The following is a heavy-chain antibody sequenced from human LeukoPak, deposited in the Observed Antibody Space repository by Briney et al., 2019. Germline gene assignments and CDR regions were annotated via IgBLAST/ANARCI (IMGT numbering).Heavy chain of an antibody. CDR1: GGTFSSYA. D-gene: IGHD3-3*01. CDR3: ARAKDFRSGYTLSNWFDP. CDR2: IIPIFGTA. V-gene: IGHV1-69*13. J-gene: IGHJ5*02. Sequence: ASVKVSCKASGGTFSSYAISWVRQAPGQGLEWMGGIIPIFGTANYAQKFQGRVTITADESTSTAYMELSSLRSEDTAVYYCARAKDFRSGYTLSNWFDPWGQGTLVTVSS.